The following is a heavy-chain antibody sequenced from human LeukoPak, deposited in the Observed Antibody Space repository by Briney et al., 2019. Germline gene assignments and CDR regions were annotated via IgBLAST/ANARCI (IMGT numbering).Heavy chain of an antibody. CDR2: IYYSGST. CDR1: GGSISSSSYY. J-gene: IGHJ3*02. CDR3: ARGAYYGSGSYYAFDI. V-gene: IGHV4-39*01. D-gene: IGHD3-10*01. Sequence: PSETLSLTCTVSGGSISSSSYYWGWIRQPPGKGLEWIGSIYYSGSTYYNPSLKSRVTISVDTSKNQFSLKLSSVTAADTAVYYCARGAYYGSGSYYAFDIWGQGTMVTVSS.